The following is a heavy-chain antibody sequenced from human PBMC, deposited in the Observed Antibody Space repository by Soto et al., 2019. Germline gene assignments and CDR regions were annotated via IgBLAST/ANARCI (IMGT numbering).Heavy chain of an antibody. CDR3: ARYSGYDYMIFAY. CDR1: GFTFSDYY. D-gene: IGHD5-12*01. CDR2: ISSSSSYT. J-gene: IGHJ4*02. V-gene: IGHV3-11*05. Sequence: QVQLVESGGGLVKPGGSLRLSCAASGFTFSDYYMSWIRQAPGKGLEWVSYISSSSSYTNYADSVKGRFTSSRDNAKNSLYLPMNRLRAEDTAVYYCARYSGYDYMIFAYWGQGTLVTVSS.